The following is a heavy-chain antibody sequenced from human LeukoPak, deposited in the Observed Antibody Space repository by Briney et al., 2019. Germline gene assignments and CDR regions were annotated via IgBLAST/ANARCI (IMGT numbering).Heavy chain of an antibody. Sequence: GGSLRLSCAPSAFTFSSYAMSCVRQAPGKGREWVSGVSGTGGSTYYADSVKGRFTISRDNSKTTLYLQMNSLRAEDTAVYYCAKDRAGSGSPYYFDYWGQGTLVTVSS. CDR1: AFTFSSYA. CDR2: VSGTGGST. V-gene: IGHV3-23*01. J-gene: IGHJ4*02. D-gene: IGHD3-10*01. CDR3: AKDRAGSGSPYYFDY.